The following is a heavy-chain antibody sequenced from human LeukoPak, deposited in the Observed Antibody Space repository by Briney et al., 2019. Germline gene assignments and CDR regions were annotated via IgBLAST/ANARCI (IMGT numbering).Heavy chain of an antibody. J-gene: IGHJ6*03. CDR3: ARDQGVGATYYYYYMDV. Sequence: PGGSLRLSCAVSGFTVSTTYMTWVRQRPGKGLEWVSVIYSGGSTYYADSVKGRFTISRDNAKNSLYLQMNSLRAEDTALYYCARDQGVGATYYYYYMDVWGKGTTVTVSS. CDR2: IYSGGST. CDR1: GFTVSTTY. V-gene: IGHV3-53*01. D-gene: IGHD1-26*01.